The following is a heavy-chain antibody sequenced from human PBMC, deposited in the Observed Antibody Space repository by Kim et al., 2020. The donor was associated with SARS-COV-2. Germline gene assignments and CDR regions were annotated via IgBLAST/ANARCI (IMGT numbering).Heavy chain of an antibody. CDR2: INTNTGNP. Sequence: ASVKVSCKASGYTFTSYAMNWVRQAPGQGLEWMGWINTNTGNPTYAQGFTGRFVFSLDTSVSTAYLQISSLKAEDTAVYYCARDVKEVAANYGMDVWGQGTTVTVSS. CDR1: GYTFTSYA. CDR3: ARDVKEVAANYGMDV. J-gene: IGHJ6*02. D-gene: IGHD2-15*01. V-gene: IGHV7-4-1*02.